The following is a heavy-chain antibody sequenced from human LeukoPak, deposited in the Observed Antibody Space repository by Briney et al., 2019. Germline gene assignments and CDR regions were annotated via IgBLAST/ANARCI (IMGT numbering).Heavy chain of an antibody. J-gene: IGHJ6*03. CDR1: GGSLSSYY. D-gene: IGHD6-19*01. CDR3: ARGSSGWEGGNYYYYMDV. CDR2: IYTSGST. Sequence: SETLSLTCTVSGGSLSSYYWSWVRQPAGKGLEWIGRIYTSGSTNYNPSLKSRVTMSVDTSKNQFSLKLSSVTDADTAVYYCARGSSGWEGGNYYYYMDVWGKGTTVTVSS. V-gene: IGHV4-4*07.